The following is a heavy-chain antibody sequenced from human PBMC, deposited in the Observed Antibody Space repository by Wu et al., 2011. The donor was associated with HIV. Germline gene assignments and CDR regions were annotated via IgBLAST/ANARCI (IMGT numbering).Heavy chain of an antibody. D-gene: IGHD2-21*01. J-gene: IGHJ6*03. CDR3: ATTSVVPSAIRSFHMDV. V-gene: IGHV1-69-2*01. CDR1: GYSFTSYG. CDR2: IDPEDGEV. Sequence: VQLVQSGAEVKKPGASVKVSCTASGYSFTSYGITWVQQAPGKGLEWMGLIDPEDGEVVYSEKFQGRVSITADTSTDTVFMRLFSLRSEDAGIYYCATTSVVPSAIRSFHMDVWGKGTSVTVSS.